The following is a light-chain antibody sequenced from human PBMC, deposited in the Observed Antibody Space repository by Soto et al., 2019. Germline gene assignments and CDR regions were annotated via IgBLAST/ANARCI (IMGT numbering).Light chain of an antibody. CDR2: EVS. Sequence: QSALTQPASVSGSPGQSITISCTGTSSDVGGYTYVSWYQQHPGKAPKLMIYEVSNRPSGVSNRFSGSKSGNTASLTISGLQAEDEADYYCSSYTSSSTAVFGGGTKVTVL. CDR3: SSYTSSSTAV. CDR1: SSDVGGYTY. J-gene: IGLJ2*01. V-gene: IGLV2-14*01.